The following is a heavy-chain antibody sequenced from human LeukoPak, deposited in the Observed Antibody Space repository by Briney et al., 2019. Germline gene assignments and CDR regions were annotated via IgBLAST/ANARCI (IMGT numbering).Heavy chain of an antibody. V-gene: IGHV3-30*09. CDR3: ARTFYSEGSANYYFDY. D-gene: IGHD3-22*01. CDR2: ISYDGSSK. J-gene: IGHJ4*02. Sequence: PGRSLRLSCAASEFIFTRYAMHWVRQAAGKGLEWVAVISYDGSSKSYADSVRGRFAISRDNSKNTLYLQMNSLRAEDTDVYYCARTFYSEGSANYYFDYWGQGTLVSVSS. CDR1: EFIFTRYA.